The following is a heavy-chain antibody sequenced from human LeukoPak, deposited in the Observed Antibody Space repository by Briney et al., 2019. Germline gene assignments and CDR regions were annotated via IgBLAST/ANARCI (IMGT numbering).Heavy chain of an antibody. D-gene: IGHD1-14*01. V-gene: IGHV3-23*01. Sequence: PGRSLRLLRAAWGFSFSSVPGCRISQAPGKGLEWVSSISSSGVHTYYADSVKGRFNISRDNSKNMLYLQMNSLRAEDTAVYYCAARRRHYFYIWGQGTLVTVSS. CDR1: GFSFSSVP. J-gene: IGHJ4*02. CDR2: ISSSGVHT. CDR3: AARRRHYFYI.